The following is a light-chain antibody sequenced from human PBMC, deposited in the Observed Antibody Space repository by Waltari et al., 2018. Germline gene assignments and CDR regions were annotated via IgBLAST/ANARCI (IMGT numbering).Light chain of an antibody. V-gene: IGKV1-39*01. CDR2: DAS. CDR3: QQSYTSPWT. J-gene: IGKJ1*01. CDR1: QIIGTF. Sequence: DIQMTQSPSALSASLRDRVSITCRATQIIGTFLNWYQVTTAKAPKLLIFDASSLQSGVPSRFSGSGSGREFTLTISSLQSEDFATYFCQQSYTSPWTFGQGTKVEIK.